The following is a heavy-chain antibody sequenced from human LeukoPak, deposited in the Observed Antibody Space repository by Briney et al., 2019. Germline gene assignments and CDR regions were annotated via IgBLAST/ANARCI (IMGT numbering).Heavy chain of an antibody. J-gene: IGHJ3*02. V-gene: IGHV3-9*01. D-gene: IGHD3-3*01. Sequence: GRSLTLSCAASGFTFDDYAMHWVRHAPGEGLEWVSGISWNSGSIVYADSVKGRFTISRDNDKNSLYLQMNSLRAEDTALYYCAKGDLSYDFWSGYKGAFDIWGQGTMVTVSS. CDR2: ISWNSGSI. CDR3: AKGDLSYDFWSGYKGAFDI. CDR1: GFTFDDYA.